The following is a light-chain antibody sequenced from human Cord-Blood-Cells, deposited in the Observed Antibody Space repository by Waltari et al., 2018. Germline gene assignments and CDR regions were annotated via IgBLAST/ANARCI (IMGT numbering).Light chain of an antibody. CDR3: SSYTSSSTVV. CDR2: EVS. J-gene: IGLJ2*01. Sequence: QSALTQPASVSGSPGQSFTISCPGTGSDVGGYNYVSGHEQHPGKAPKLIIYEVSNRPSGVSNRFPGSKSGNTASLTISGLQAEDEADYYCSSYTSSSTVVFGGGTKLTVL. CDR1: GSDVGGYNY. V-gene: IGLV2-14*01.